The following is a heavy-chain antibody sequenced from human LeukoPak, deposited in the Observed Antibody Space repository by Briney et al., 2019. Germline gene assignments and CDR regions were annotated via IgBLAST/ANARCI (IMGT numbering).Heavy chain of an antibody. Sequence: KPSETLSLTCTVSGGSISSYYWSWIRQPPGKGLEWLGYIYYSGSTNYNPSLKSRVTISVDTSKNQFSLKLSSVTAADTAVYYCARVSLAANWFDPWGQGTLVTVSS. V-gene: IGHV4-59*01. CDR1: GGSISSYY. CDR2: IYYSGST. CDR3: ARVSLAANWFDP. D-gene: IGHD6-13*01. J-gene: IGHJ5*02.